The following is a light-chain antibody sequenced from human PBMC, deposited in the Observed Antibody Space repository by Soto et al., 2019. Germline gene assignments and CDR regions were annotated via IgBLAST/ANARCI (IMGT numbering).Light chain of an antibody. J-gene: IGLJ2*01. V-gene: IGLV2-8*01. CDR2: EVS. CDR3: SSYAGLKV. Sequence: QSALTQPPSASGSPGQSVTISCTGSSSDVGAFDSVSWYQQHPHKAPQIIIYEVSKRPSGVPDRFSGSKSGNTASLTVSGLQADDEADYYCSSYAGLKVFGGGTKLTVL. CDR1: SSDVGAFDS.